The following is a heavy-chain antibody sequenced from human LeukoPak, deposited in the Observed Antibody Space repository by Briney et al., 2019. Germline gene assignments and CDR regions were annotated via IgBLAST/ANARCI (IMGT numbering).Heavy chain of an antibody. V-gene: IGHV1-69*05. CDR2: IIPIFGTA. J-gene: IGHJ4*02. CDR1: GGTFSSYA. CDR3: ARGGSGSYKGVFDY. Sequence: GASVKVSCKASGGTFSSYAISWVRQAPGQGLEWMGRIIPIFGTADYAQKFQGRVTITTDESTSTAYMELSSLRSEDTAVYCCARGGSGSYKGVFDYWGQGTLVTVSS. D-gene: IGHD3-10*01.